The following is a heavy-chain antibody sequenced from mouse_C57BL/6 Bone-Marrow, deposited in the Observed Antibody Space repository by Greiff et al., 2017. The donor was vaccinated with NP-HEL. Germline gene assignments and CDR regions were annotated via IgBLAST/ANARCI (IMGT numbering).Heavy chain of an antibody. D-gene: IGHD2-3*01. V-gene: IGHV1-64*01. CDR1: GYTFTSYW. Sequence: VQLQQPGAELVKPGASVKLSCKASGYTFTSYWMHWVKQRPGQGLEWIGMIHPNGGSTNYNEKFKSKATLTVDKSSSTAYMQRSSLTSEDSAVYYCARGLLQTSYWGQGTLVTVSA. CDR3: ARGLLQTSY. J-gene: IGHJ3*01. CDR2: IHPNGGST.